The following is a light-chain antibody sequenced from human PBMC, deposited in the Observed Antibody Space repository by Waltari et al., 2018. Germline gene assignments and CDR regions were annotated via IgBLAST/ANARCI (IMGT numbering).Light chain of an antibody. CDR3: QQYYSYPQT. Sequence: AIRITQSPSSLSASTGDRVTITCRARQGISSYLAWYQQQPGKAPKLLIYAASTLQSGVPSRFSGSGSGTDFTLTISCLQSEDFATYYCQQYYSYPQTFGQGTKVEIK. CDR2: AAS. CDR1: QGISSY. V-gene: IGKV1-8*01. J-gene: IGKJ1*01.